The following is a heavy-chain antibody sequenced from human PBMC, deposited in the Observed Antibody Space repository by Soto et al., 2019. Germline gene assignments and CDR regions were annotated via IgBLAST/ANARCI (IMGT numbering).Heavy chain of an antibody. J-gene: IGHJ4*02. CDR2: ISTSNGNT. Sequence: VSVKVSCTASGYTFTIYGITWVRQAPGQGLEWMGWISTSNGNTNYAQKLQGGVTMTTDTSTSTAYMELRSLRSDDTAVYYCARDRGSYALDYWGQGTLVTVSS. CDR3: ARDRGSYALDY. D-gene: IGHD1-26*01. V-gene: IGHV1-18*01. CDR1: GYTFTIYG.